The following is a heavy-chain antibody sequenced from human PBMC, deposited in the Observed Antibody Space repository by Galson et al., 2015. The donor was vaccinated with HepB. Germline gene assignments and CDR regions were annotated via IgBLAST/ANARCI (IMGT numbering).Heavy chain of an antibody. CDR1: GYTLTYRY. J-gene: IGHJ4*02. CDR3: ASSDIVATSFDY. D-gene: IGHD5-12*01. V-gene: IGHV1-45*02. CDR2: ITPFNGNT. Sequence: SVKVSCKASGYTLTYRYLHWVRQAPGQALEWMGWITPFNGNTNYAQKFQDRVTITRDRSMSTAYMELSSLRSEDTAMYYCASSDIVATSFDYWGQGTLVTVSS.